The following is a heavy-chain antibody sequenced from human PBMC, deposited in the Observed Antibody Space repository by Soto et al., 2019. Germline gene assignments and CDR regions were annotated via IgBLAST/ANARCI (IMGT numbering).Heavy chain of an antibody. Sequence: SETLSLTCTVSGGSISSGGYYWSWIRQHPGKGLEWIGYIYYSGSTYYNPSLKSRVTISVDTSKNQFSLKLSSVTAADTAVYYCARNLVATITENWFDPWGQGTLVTVSS. CDR3: ARNLVATITENWFDP. V-gene: IGHV4-31*03. D-gene: IGHD5-12*01. J-gene: IGHJ5*02. CDR2: IYYSGST. CDR1: GGSISSGGYY.